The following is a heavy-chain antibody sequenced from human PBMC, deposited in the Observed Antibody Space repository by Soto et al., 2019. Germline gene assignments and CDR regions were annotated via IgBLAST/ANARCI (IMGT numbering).Heavy chain of an antibody. V-gene: IGHV5-51*01. CDR3: ARHDLSTVSDNGFDP. Sequence: GESLKISCKGSGYSFTSYWIGWVRQMPGKGLEWMGIIYPGDSDTRYSPSFQGQVTISADKSISTAYLQWSSLKASDTAMYYCARHDLSTVSDNGFDPWGQGTLVTVSS. CDR2: IYPGDSDT. CDR1: GYSFTSYW. J-gene: IGHJ5*02. D-gene: IGHD2-21*01.